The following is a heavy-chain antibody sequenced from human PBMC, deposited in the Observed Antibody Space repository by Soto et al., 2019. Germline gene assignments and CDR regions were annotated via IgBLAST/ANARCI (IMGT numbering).Heavy chain of an antibody. J-gene: IGHJ4*02. V-gene: IGHV4-39*01. CDR2: VDYSGTA. CDR3: ARITGRHLDY. Sequence: SETLSLTCTVSSGSISVTNVFWGWVRQPPGKGLEWIGNVDYSGTAYFSPSLATRVTFHVDTSKNQFSLTLYSVTAADTAVYYCARITGRHLDYWGQGTLVTVSS. CDR1: SGSISVTNVF. D-gene: IGHD1-20*01.